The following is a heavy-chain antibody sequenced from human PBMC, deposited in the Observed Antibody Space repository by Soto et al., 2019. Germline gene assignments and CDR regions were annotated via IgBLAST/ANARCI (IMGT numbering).Heavy chain of an antibody. CDR1: GESFIGYY. CDR2: INHRGST. Sequence: QVHLQQWGAGLLKPSETLSLTCAVYGESFIGYYWTWIRQPPGKGLEWIGEINHRGSTNYNPSLKSRATVSIDTSKTQFSLKLTSVTAADTSVYYCARADIVTTNWFDPWGQGTVVTVSS. J-gene: IGHJ5*02. V-gene: IGHV4-34*02. D-gene: IGHD5-12*01. CDR3: ARADIVTTNWFDP.